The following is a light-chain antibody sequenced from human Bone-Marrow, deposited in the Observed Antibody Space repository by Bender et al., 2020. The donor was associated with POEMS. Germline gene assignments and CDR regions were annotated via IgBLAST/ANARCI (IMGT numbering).Light chain of an antibody. J-gene: IGLJ1*01. CDR1: SSDVGAYNF. CDR2: EVT. CDR3: SSYTSRTTLFV. Sequence: QSALTQPASVSGSAGQSITISCTGTSSDVGAYNFVSWYQQHPGRAPKLLIYEVTNRPSGVSHRFSGSKSGNTASLTISGLQAEDEADYYCSSYTSRTTLFVFGTGTKVTVL. V-gene: IGLV2-14*01.